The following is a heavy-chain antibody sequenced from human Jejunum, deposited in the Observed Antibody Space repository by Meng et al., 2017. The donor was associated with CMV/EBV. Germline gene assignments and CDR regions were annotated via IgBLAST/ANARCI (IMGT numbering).Heavy chain of an antibody. CDR1: GGSIGSGDYY. D-gene: IGHD3-3*01. J-gene: IGHJ4*02. CDR2: IHDTGST. CDR3: ARGSIFVSFDY. V-gene: IGHV4-30-4*08. Sequence: QGQLQESGPGLVKPSQTLSLTCSVSGGSIGSGDYYWSWIRQPPGKGLEWIGYIHDTGSTYYNPSLKSRVDISLGTSRNHFSLTLSSVTAEDTAVYFCARGSIFVSFDYWGQGTLVTVAS.